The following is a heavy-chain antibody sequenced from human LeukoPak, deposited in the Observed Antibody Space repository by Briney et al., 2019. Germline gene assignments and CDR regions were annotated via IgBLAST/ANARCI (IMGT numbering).Heavy chain of an antibody. CDR2: ISGSGGST. V-gene: IGHV3-23*01. D-gene: IGHD3-22*01. CDR3: AKAYSSEYYYDSSGYLWDY. Sequence: PGGSLRLSCAASGFTFSSYAMSWVRQAPGKGLEWVSAISGSGGSTYYADSVKGRFTISRDNSKNTLYLQMNSLRAEDTAVYYCAKAYSSEYYYDSSGYLWDYWGQGTLVTVSS. CDR1: GFTFSSYA. J-gene: IGHJ4*02.